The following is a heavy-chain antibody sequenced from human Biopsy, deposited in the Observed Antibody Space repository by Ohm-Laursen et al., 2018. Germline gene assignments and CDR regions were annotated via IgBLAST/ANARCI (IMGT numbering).Heavy chain of an antibody. V-gene: IGHV3-33*01. D-gene: IGHD5-24*01. CDR3: ARDEMGSISRSGYFQH. J-gene: IGHJ1*01. CDR2: IWYDGSNK. CDR1: GYSFSRNG. Sequence: SLRLSCAASGYSFSRNGMHWVRQAPGKGLEWVAIIWYDGSNKYYGDSVKGRFTISRDSSKNTVYLQMDGLRAEDTAVYYCARDEMGSISRSGYFQHWGQGALVIVSS.